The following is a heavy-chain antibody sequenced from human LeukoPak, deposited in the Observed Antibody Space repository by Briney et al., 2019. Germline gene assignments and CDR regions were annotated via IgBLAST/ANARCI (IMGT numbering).Heavy chain of an antibody. D-gene: IGHD1-7*01. CDR1: GGTFSSYA. Sequence: GASVKVSCKASGGTFSSYAISWVRQAPGQGLEWMGGIIPIFGTANYAQKFQGRVTITADESTSTAYMELSSLRSEDTAVYYCARDHGCNWNSHSHYFWGQGTLVTVSS. CDR3: ARDHGCNWNSHSHYF. CDR2: IIPIFGTA. J-gene: IGHJ4*02. V-gene: IGHV1-69*13.